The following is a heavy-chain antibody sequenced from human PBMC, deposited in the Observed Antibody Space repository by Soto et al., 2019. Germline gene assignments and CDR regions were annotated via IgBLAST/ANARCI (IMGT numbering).Heavy chain of an antibody. Sequence: PGGSLRLSGAASGFPFSEYGMTWVRQAPGRRLEWVSAMTGRGGSIHYAESVRGRFNISRDNSKKTLYLQIHRLRVGDPAVYYGAKGVMYCTKGLGVWGQGTTVTVSS. CDR3: AKGVMYCTKGLGV. CDR1: GFPFSEYG. CDR2: MTGRGGSI. D-gene: IGHD2-8*02. V-gene: IGHV3-23*01. J-gene: IGHJ6*02.